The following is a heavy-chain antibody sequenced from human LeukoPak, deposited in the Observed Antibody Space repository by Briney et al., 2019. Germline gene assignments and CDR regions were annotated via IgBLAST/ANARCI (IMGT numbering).Heavy chain of an antibody. V-gene: IGHV4-61*02. D-gene: IGHD2-21*01. CDR1: GGSISSGSYY. CDR3: ARIPHTVVGVEVRLQRADY. J-gene: IGHJ4*02. CDR2: IYTSGST. Sequence: PSETLSLTCTVSGGSISSGSYYWSWIRQPAGKGLEWIGRIYTSGSTNYNPSLKSRVTISVDTSKNQFSLKLSSVTAADTALYYCARIPHTVVGVEVRLQRADYWGQGTLVTVSS.